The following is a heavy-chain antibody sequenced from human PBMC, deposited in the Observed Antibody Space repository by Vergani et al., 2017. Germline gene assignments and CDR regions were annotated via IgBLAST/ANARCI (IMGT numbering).Heavy chain of an antibody. CDR3: ARVRTSVGGMDV. CDR1: GFTFSSYA. J-gene: IGHJ6*02. Sequence: EVQLLESGGGLVQPGGSLRLSCAASGFTFSSYAMSWVRQAPGKGLEWVSAIGTAGDTYYPGSVKGRFTISRENAKNSLYLQMNSLRAGDTAVYYCARVRTSVGGMDVWGQGTTVTVSS. CDR2: IGTAGDT. D-gene: IGHD3-10*01. V-gene: IGHV3-13*01.